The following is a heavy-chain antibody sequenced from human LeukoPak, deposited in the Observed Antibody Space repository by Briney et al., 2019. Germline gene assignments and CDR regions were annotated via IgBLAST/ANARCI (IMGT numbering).Heavy chain of an antibody. CDR3: ARDRRYCSGGSCYFDYFFDY. J-gene: IGHJ4*02. CDR1: GFTFNSYA. CDR2: ISYDGSIS. D-gene: IGHD2-15*01. Sequence: PGRSLRLSCAASGFTFNSYAVHWVRQAPGKGLEWVAVISYDGSISFYAASVKGRFTISRDNSKNTLYLQMNSLRAEDTALYFCARDRRYCSGGSCYFDYFFDYWRQGTLVTVSS. V-gene: IGHV3-30-3*01.